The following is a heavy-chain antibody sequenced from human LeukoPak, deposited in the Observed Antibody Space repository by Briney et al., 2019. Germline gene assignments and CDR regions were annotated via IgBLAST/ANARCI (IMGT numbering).Heavy chain of an antibody. CDR1: GFTFSSYW. V-gene: IGHV3-7*01. D-gene: IGHD5-18*01. Sequence: GGSLRLSCAASGFTFSSYWMSWVRQAPGKGLEWVANIKQDGSEKYYVDSVKGRFTISRDNSKNTLYLQMNSLRAEDTAVYYCARHGVDTAMVADYWGQGTLVTVSS. CDR3: ARHGVDTAMVADY. J-gene: IGHJ4*02. CDR2: IKQDGSEK.